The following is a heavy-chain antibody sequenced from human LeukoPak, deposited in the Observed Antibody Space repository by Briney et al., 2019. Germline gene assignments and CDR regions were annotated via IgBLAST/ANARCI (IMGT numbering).Heavy chain of an antibody. CDR1: GASFNSDDQY. D-gene: IGHD5-12*01. J-gene: IGHJ4*02. CDR3: ARHERYPVATFRFDY. CDR2: IHPSGML. V-gene: IGHV4-30-4*08. Sequence: SQTLSLTCTVSGASFNSDDQYWNWIRQSPGKGLEWIGSIHPSGMLYNNPSLESRVTMSRDTSKNQFSLKLSSVTAADTAVYYCARHERYPVATFRFDYWGQGTLVTVSS.